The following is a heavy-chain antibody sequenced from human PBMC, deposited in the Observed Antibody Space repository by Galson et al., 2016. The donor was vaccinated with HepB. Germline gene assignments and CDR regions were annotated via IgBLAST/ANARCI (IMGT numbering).Heavy chain of an antibody. CDR2: ISAYTGNA. J-gene: IGHJ4*01. CDR1: GYSFTSYG. D-gene: IGHD2-21*01. CDR3: AKAPPRSCDLSSYFY. V-gene: IGHV1-18*01. Sequence: SVKVSCKASGYSFTSYGISWVRQAPGQGLEWMGWISAYTGNANYAHTLQGRVTMTTDTSTSTADMELRSLRSDDTAFYYCAKAPPRSCDLSSYFYWGHGTLVTVSS.